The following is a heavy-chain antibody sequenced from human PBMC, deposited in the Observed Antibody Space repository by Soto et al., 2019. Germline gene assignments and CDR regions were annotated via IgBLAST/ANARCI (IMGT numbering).Heavy chain of an antibody. CDR1: GYTFTSYG. D-gene: IGHD3-10*01. CDR3: GRVVGELPLEWFEF. J-gene: IGHJ5*01. CDR2: ISAYNGNT. Sequence: ASVKVSCKASGYTFTSYGMSWFRQAPGQGLEWMGWISAYNGNTNYAQKLQGRVTVTTDTSTSTAYIELRSLRPDDTAVYYGGRVVGELPLEWFEFWGQGTLVSVAS. V-gene: IGHV1-18*01.